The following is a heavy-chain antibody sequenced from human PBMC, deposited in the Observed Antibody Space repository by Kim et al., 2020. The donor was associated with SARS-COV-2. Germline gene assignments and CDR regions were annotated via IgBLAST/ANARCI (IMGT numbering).Heavy chain of an antibody. CDR1: GFNFDNYG. J-gene: IGHJ5*02. CDR3: VRDANFCDKSCGQAPLRNWFDV. CDR2: TWFDGSHD. Sequence: GGSLRLSCTASGFNFDNYGMHWVRQAPGKGLEWVAATWFDGSHDYYIDSVKGRFTISRDDSKNTVFLQMNSLRAEDTAVYYCVRDANFCDKSCGQAPLRNWFDVWGEGTLVTVTS. D-gene: IGHD2-15*01. V-gene: IGHV3-33*08.